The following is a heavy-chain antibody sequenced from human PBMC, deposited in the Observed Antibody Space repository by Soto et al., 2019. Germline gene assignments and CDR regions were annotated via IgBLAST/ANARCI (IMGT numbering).Heavy chain of an antibody. J-gene: IGHJ6*02. CDR2: ISYDGRNK. CDR3: AKDLEEIWELLPGGQDYYYGMDV. V-gene: IGHV3-30*18. D-gene: IGHD1-26*01. CDR1: GFTFSSYG. Sequence: QVQLEESGGGVVQPGRSLRLSCAASGFTFSSYGMHWVRQAPGKGLEWVAVISYDGRNKYYADSVKGRFTISRDNSKNTLYLQMNSLRAEDTAVYYCAKDLEEIWELLPGGQDYYYGMDVWGQGTTVTVSS.